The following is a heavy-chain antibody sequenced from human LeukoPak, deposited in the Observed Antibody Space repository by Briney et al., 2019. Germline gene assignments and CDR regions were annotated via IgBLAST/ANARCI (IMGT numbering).Heavy chain of an antibody. Sequence: ASVKVSCKASGGTFSSYAISWVRQAPGQGLEWMGGIIPIFGTANYAQKFQGRVTITADESTSTAYMELSSLRSEDTAVYYCARDKQWLYGDNYFDYWGQGTLVTASS. D-gene: IGHD6-19*01. J-gene: IGHJ4*02. CDR2: IIPIFGTA. CDR3: ARDKQWLYGDNYFDY. V-gene: IGHV1-69*13. CDR1: GGTFSSYA.